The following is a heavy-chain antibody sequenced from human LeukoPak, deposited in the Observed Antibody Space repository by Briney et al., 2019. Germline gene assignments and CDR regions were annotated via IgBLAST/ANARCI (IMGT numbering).Heavy chain of an antibody. J-gene: IGHJ4*02. V-gene: IGHV4-39*01. CDR3: ARQKILGDNYDSSGYYVDQ. CDR2: IYYRGRT. D-gene: IGHD3-22*01. CDR1: NASIISSSYY. Sequence: SETLSFTCSVSNASIISSSYYWGWIRQPPGKGLEWIGSIYYRGRTYYNPSLKIRVTISADTSKNQFSLNLNSVTASDTAVYYCARQKILGDNYDSSGYYVDQWGQGSLVTVSS.